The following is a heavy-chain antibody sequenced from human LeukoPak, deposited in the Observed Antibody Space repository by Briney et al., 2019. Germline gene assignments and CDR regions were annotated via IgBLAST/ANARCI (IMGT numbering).Heavy chain of an antibody. Sequence: ASVKVSCKASGYTFTSYDINWVRQATGQGLEWMGWMNPNSGNTGYAQKFQGRVTMTRNTSISTAYMELSSLRSEDTAVYYCARPKGFPRYSSGWYEDWGQGTLVTVSS. CDR2: MNPNSGNT. V-gene: IGHV1-8*01. D-gene: IGHD6-19*01. CDR1: GYTFTSYD. CDR3: ARPKGFPRYSSGWYED. J-gene: IGHJ4*02.